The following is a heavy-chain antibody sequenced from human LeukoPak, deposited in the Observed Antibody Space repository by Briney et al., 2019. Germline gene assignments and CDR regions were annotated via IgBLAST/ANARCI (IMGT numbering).Heavy chain of an antibody. D-gene: IGHD2-2*02. Sequence: PGGSLRLSCAASGFTFRTYWMSWVRQAPGKGLEWVAVISYDGSNKYYADSVKGRFTISRDNSKNTLYLQMDSLRAEDTAVYYCARVGVPAAIGWFDPWGQGTLVTVSS. J-gene: IGHJ5*02. CDR3: ARVGVPAAIGWFDP. CDR2: ISYDGSNK. V-gene: IGHV3-30-3*01. CDR1: GFTFRTYW.